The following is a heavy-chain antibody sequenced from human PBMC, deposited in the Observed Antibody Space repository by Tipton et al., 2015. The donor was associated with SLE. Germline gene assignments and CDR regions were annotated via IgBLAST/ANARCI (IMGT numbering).Heavy chain of an antibody. D-gene: IGHD3-10*01. Sequence: TLSLTCTVSGGSISSYYWSWIRQPPGKGLEWIGSIYYSGSTYYNPSLKSRVTISVDTSKNQFSLKLSSVTAADTAVYYCARGTSGLFDYWGQGTLVTVSS. V-gene: IGHV4-59*12. CDR2: IYYSGST. CDR3: ARGTSGLFDY. CDR1: GGSISSYY. J-gene: IGHJ4*02.